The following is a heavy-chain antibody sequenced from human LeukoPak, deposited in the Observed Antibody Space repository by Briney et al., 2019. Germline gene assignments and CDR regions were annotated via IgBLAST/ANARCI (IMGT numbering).Heavy chain of an antibody. CDR2: ISYDGSNK. V-gene: IGHV3-30-3*01. CDR1: GFTFSTYA. CDR3: ARVRRDGYNWDYYYYGMDV. D-gene: IGHD5-24*01. J-gene: IGHJ6*02. Sequence: GGSLRLSCAASGFTFSTYAVHWVRQAPGKGLEWVAVISYDGSNKYYADSVKGRFTMSRDNSKNTLNLQMNSLRAEDTAVYYCARVRRDGYNWDYYYYGMDVWGQGTTVTVSS.